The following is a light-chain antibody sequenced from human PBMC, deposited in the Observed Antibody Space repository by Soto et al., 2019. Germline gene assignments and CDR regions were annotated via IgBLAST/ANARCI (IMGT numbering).Light chain of an antibody. Sequence: EIVMTQSPATLSVSPGERATLSCRASQRIASNLAWYQQKPGQDHRLLIHGASSRATGIPARFSGGGSGTEFSLPICILQSEDFVIYSCQQDNKLPLTFGPGTRVDLK. CDR1: QRIASN. V-gene: IGKV3D-15*01. CDR2: GAS. CDR3: QQDNKLPLT. J-gene: IGKJ3*01.